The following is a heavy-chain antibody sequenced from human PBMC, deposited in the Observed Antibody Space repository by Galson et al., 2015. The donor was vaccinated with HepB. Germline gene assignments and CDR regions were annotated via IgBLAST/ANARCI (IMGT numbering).Heavy chain of an antibody. CDR1: GGSISSYY. D-gene: IGHD1-7*01. V-gene: IGHV4-59*12. CDR3: ARGYNWNYVLYYYGMDV. Sequence: LSLTSTVSGGSISSYYWSWIRQPPGKGLEWIGYIYYSGSTNYNPSLKSRVTISVDTSKNQFSLKLSSVTAADTAVYYCARGYNWNYVLYYYGMDVWGQGTTVTVSS. J-gene: IGHJ6*02. CDR2: IYYSGST.